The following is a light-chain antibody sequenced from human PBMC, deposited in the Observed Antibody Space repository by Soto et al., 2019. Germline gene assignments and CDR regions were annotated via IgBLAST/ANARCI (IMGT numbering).Light chain of an antibody. V-gene: IGKV3-20*01. J-gene: IGKJ4*01. CDR2: AAS. Sequence: EILLTQSPGTLSLSPGERATLSCRASQSVSHRYLAGYQQKPGQAPRILSYAASRRATGSPDRFSGSGSGTDFTLTISRREPEDFAVYYWQQYGSSPLTFGGGTKVEIK. CDR3: QQYGSSPLT. CDR1: QSVSHRY.